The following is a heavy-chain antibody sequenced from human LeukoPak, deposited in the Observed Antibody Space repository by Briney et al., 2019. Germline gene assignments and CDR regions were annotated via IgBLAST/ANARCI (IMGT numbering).Heavy chain of an antibody. CDR3: VAGYTTFLYYFDY. V-gene: IGHV4-39*01. CDR1: GGSISNSGFY. CDR2: ISYPGST. D-gene: IGHD2/OR15-2a*01. J-gene: IGHJ4*02. Sequence: PSETLSLTCTVSGGSISNSGFYWGWIRQPPGKGLECIASISYPGSTFYNPSLRSRVTISVDTSKDQFSLRLSSVTAADTAVYYCVAGYTTFLYYFDYWGQGTLVTVSS.